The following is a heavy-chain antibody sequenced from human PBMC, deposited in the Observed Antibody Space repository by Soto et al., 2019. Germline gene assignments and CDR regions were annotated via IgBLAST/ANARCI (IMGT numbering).Heavy chain of an antibody. Sequence: GSLRLSCAASGFTFSSYGMHWVRQAPGKGLEWVAVIWYDGSNKYYADSVKGRFTISRDNSKNTLYLQMNSLRAEDTAVYYCARGGTITIFGVVTLPGDYWGQGTLVTVSS. V-gene: IGHV3-33*01. CDR1: GFTFSSYG. CDR3: ARGGTITIFGVVTLPGDY. D-gene: IGHD3-3*01. CDR2: IWYDGSNK. J-gene: IGHJ4*02.